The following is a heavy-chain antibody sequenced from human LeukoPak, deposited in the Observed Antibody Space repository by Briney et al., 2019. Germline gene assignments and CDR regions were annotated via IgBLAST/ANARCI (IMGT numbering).Heavy chain of an antibody. D-gene: IGHD3-16*01. V-gene: IGHV4-59*08. CDR2: IYYSGST. J-gene: IGHJ4*02. Sequence: SETLSLTCTVSGGSISSYYWSWIRQPPGKGLEWIGYIYYSGSTNYNPSLKSRVTISVDTPKDQFSLRLSSVTAADTAVYYCARHYVSPYSFDYWGQGTLVTVSS. CDR3: ARHYVSPYSFDY. CDR1: GGSISSYY.